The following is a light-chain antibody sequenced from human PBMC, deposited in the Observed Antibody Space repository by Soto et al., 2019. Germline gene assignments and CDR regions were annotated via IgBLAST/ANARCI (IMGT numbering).Light chain of an antibody. CDR3: PPYYHTPPYT. V-gene: IGKV4-1*01. CDR2: WAS. Sequence: DIVMTQSPDSLAVSLGERATINCKSSQSILYSSNNKNYLAWYQQKPGLPPKLLIYWASTRESGVPDRFSGSGSEPYFTLTISNLQAEDVAVSSCPPYYHTPPYTFGRATKLEIK. CDR1: QSILYSSNNKNY. J-gene: IGKJ2*01.